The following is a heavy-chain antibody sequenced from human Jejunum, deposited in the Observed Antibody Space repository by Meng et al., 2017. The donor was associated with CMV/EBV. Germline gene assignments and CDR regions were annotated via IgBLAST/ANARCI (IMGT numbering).Heavy chain of an antibody. J-gene: IGHJ4*02. CDR1: GGSISPYS. CDR3: VRGVSPTEWPLEK. Sequence: VPGGSISPYSWRWARQSPGKGLGWFGYIHYSESTKYNPSLESRVTMSLDRFRNQCSLRLSSVTAADTAVYFCVRGVSPTEWPLEKWGQGTLVTVSS. V-gene: IGHV4-59*01. CDR2: IHYSEST. D-gene: IGHD3-3*01.